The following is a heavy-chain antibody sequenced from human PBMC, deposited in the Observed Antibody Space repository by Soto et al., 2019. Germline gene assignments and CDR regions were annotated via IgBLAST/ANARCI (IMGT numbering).Heavy chain of an antibody. J-gene: IGHJ5*02. D-gene: IGHD6-13*01. CDR3: ARDPHSSSWSYNWFDP. CDR2: IIPIFGTA. Sequence: GASVKVSCKASGGTFSSYAISWVRQAPGQGLEWMGGIIPIFGTANYAQKFQGRVTITADESTSTAYMELSSLRSEDTAVYYCARDPHSSSWSYNWFDPWGQGTLVTVSS. CDR1: GGTFSSYA. V-gene: IGHV1-69*13.